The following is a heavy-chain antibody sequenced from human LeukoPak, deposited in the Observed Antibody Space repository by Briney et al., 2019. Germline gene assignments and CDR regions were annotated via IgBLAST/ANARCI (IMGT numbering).Heavy chain of an antibody. V-gene: IGHV1-2*06. CDR1: GYTFTGYY. CDR2: INPNSGGT. J-gene: IGHJ4*02. Sequence: ASVKVSCKASGYTFTGYYMHWVRQAPGQGLEWMGRINPNSGGTNYAQKLQGRVTMTTDTSTSTAYMELRSLRSDDTAVYYCARKYGSGSFTSDQNLDYWGQGTLVTVSS. D-gene: IGHD3-10*01. CDR3: ARKYGSGSFTSDQNLDY.